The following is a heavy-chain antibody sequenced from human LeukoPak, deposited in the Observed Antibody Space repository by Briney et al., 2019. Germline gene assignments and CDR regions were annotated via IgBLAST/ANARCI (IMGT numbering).Heavy chain of an antibody. J-gene: IGHJ4*02. CDR1: GFTFSSYG. V-gene: IGHV3-33*01. CDR2: IWYDGSNK. D-gene: IGHD3-9*01. CDR3: ARDPPFDGSVHFDY. Sequence: PGGSLRLSCAASGFTFSSYGMHWVRQAPGKGLEGVAVIWYDGSNKYYADSVKGRFTISRDNSKNTLYLQMNSLRAEDTAVYYCARDPPFDGSVHFDYWGQGTLVTVSS.